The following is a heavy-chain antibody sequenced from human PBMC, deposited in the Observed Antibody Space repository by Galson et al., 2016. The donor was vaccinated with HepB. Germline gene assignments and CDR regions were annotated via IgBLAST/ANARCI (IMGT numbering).Heavy chain of an antibody. Sequence: SLRLSCAASGITLSRFPMNWVRQAPGKGLEWVSLIATSGSTYYADSVKGRFSISRDISKNTLYLQMNSLRGEDTAVYYCGQDIDSSGYSSEWVSWGQGTLVIVSS. CDR3: GQDIDSSGYSSEWVS. D-gene: IGHD3-22*01. J-gene: IGHJ5*02. V-gene: IGHV3-23*01. CDR1: GITLSRFP. CDR2: IATSGST.